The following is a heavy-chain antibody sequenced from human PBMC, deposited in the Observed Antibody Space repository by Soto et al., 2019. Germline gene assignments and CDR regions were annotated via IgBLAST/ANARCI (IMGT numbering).Heavy chain of an antibody. D-gene: IGHD3-3*01. Sequence: QVQVVESGGGVVQPGRSLRLSCAAYGFTFSSFGMHWVRQAPGKGLEGVSLIWYDGSKKSYGDSVKGRFTISRDNSRNTVYLQRNSLRADDTAVYYCARDASYYSLWSGYYPSRNGMEGWGQGTTVTVSS. CDR1: GFTFSSFG. V-gene: IGHV3-33*01. CDR3: ARDASYYSLWSGYYPSRNGMEG. J-gene: IGHJ6*02. CDR2: IWYDGSKK.